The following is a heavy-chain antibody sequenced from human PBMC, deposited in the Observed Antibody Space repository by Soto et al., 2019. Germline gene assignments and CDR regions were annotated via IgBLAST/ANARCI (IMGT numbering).Heavy chain of an antibody. D-gene: IGHD3-10*01. CDR1: GGTFSSYA. J-gene: IGHJ6*02. CDR2: IIPIFGTA. CDR3: AREQNYYGSGSQGASGYYYYGMDV. Sequence: RASVKVSCKASGGTFSSYAISWVRQAPGQGLEWMGGIIPIFGTANYAQKFQGRVTITADKSTSTAYMELSSLRSEDTAVYYCAREQNYYGSGSQGASGYYYYGMDVWGQGTTVTVSS. V-gene: IGHV1-69*06.